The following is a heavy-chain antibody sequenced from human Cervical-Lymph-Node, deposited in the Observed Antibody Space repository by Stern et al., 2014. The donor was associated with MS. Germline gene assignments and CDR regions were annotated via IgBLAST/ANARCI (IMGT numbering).Heavy chain of an antibody. V-gene: IGHV1-8*01. CDR1: GYTFTSHE. CDR3: AIAYNYGFFDY. CDR2: VNPNSGNT. D-gene: IGHD5-24*01. Sequence: QVQLVQSGAEVKKPGASVKVSCKASGYTFTSHEIHWVRQATGQGLEWMGWVNPNSGNTGYAQKFRGRVTMTRDTSITTAYMELSXXXXXDTAVYYCAIAYNYGFFDYWGQGTLVTV. J-gene: IGHJ4*02.